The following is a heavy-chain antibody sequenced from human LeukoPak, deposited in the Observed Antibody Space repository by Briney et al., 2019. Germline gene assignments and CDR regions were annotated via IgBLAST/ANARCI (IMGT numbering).Heavy chain of an antibody. CDR2: IYYSGST. CDR3: ARGGFLTIFGVVISGMDV. J-gene: IGHJ6*02. Sequence: SETLSLTCTVSGGSISSGDYYWSWIRQHPGKGLEWIGYIYYSGSTYYNPSLKSRVTISVDTSKNQFSLKLSSVTAADTAVYYCARGGFLTIFGVVISGMDVWGQGTTVTVSS. D-gene: IGHD3-3*01. CDR1: GGSISSGDYY. V-gene: IGHV4-31*03.